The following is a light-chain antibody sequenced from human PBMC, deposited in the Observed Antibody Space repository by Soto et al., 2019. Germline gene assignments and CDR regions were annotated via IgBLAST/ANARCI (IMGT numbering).Light chain of an antibody. J-gene: IGKJ5*01. CDR2: AAS. Sequence: QLTNWPSILSASIGARVTISCRASQNIGRWLAWYQQKPGKAPNLLIYAASSLQSGVPSRFSGSGSGTDLTITISSLQPEDFATYYCQQSYSTPVTFGQGTRLEIK. CDR3: QQSYSTPVT. V-gene: IGKV1-39*01. CDR1: QNIGRW.